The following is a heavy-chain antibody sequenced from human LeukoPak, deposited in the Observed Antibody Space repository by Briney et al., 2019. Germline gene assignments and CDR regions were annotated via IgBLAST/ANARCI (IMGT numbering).Heavy chain of an antibody. V-gene: IGHV3-23*01. Sequence: PGGSLRLSCAASGFTFNSYAMSWVRQAPGKGLEWVSGISGSGDNTYYADSVKGRFTISRDNSKNTLCVQVNSLGTEDTAAYYCAKGSYYDSSGSFYFDYWGQGTLVTVSS. CDR3: AKGSYYDSSGSFYFDY. D-gene: IGHD3-22*01. CDR2: ISGSGDNT. J-gene: IGHJ4*02. CDR1: GFTFNSYA.